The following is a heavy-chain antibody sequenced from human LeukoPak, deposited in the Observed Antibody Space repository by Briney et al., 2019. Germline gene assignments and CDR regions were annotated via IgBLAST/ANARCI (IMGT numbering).Heavy chain of an antibody. CDR1: GFTFDGYA. CDR3: AKGASRDGGVSGA. V-gene: IGHV3-9*01. Sequence: PGRSLRLSCAASGFTFDGYAVHWVRQAPGKGLEWVAGINWNSGSIGYADSVKGRFTISRDNAKNSLYLQMNSLRAEDTALYYCAKGASRDGGVSGAWGQGTLVTVSS. D-gene: IGHD2-8*02. J-gene: IGHJ5*02. CDR2: INWNSGSI.